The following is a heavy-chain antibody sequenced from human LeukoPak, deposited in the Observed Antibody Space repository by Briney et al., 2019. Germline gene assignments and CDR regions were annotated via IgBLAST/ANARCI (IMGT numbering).Heavy chain of an antibody. D-gene: IGHD1-26*01. CDR2: IYYSGST. Sequence: SETLSLTCTVSGGSISSYYWSWIRQPPGKGLEWIGYIYYSGSTNYNPSLKSRVTISVDTSKNQFSLKVSSVTAADTAVYYCARTKVGANPRLLFDYWGQGTLVTVSS. V-gene: IGHV4-59*08. CDR3: ARTKVGANPRLLFDY. CDR1: GGSISSYY. J-gene: IGHJ4*02.